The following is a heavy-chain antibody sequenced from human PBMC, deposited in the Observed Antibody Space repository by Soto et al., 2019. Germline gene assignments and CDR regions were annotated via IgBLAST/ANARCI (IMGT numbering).Heavy chain of an antibody. CDR3: AKGRRRQPYHYYYYYGMDV. CDR2: ISWNSGSI. V-gene: IGHV3-9*01. Sequence: GGSLRLSCSASVFTFDDYAMHWFRQAPGKGLEWVSGISWNSGSIGYADSVKGRFTISRDNAKNSLYLQMNSLRAEDTALYYCAKGRRRQPYHYYYYYGMDVWGQGTTVTVSS. J-gene: IGHJ6*02. CDR1: VFTFDDYA.